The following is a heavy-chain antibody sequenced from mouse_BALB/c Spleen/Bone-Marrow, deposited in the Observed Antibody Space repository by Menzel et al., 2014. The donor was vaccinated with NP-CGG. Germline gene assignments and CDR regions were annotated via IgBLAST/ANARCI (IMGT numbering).Heavy chain of an antibody. CDR1: GFTFTDYY. CDR3: ARDMGGILFVP. Sequence: EVKLMESGGGLVQPGGSLRLSCATSGFTFTDYYMNWVRQPPGKALEWLGFIRNKANGYTTEYSESVKGRFTISRDNSKSILYLQMNPLRAEDSATYCCARDMGGILFVPWGQGSTLTVSP. V-gene: IGHV7-3*02. J-gene: IGHJ2*01. D-gene: IGHD4-1*01. CDR2: IRNKANGYTT.